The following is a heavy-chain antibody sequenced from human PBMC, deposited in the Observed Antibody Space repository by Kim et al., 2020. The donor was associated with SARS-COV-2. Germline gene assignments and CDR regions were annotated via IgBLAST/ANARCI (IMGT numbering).Heavy chain of an antibody. Sequence: SVKVSCKASGGTFSSYAISWVRQAPGQGLEWMGGIIPIFGTANYAQKFQGRVTITADESTSTAYMELSSLRSEDTAVYYCARGGCSGGSCYGYYYYYGMDVWGQGTTVTVSS. V-gene: IGHV1-69*13. CDR2: IIPIFGTA. D-gene: IGHD2-15*01. CDR3: ARGGCSGGSCYGYYYYYGMDV. J-gene: IGHJ6*02. CDR1: GGTFSSYA.